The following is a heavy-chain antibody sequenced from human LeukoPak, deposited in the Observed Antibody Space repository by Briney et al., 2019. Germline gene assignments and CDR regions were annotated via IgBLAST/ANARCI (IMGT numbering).Heavy chain of an antibody. J-gene: IGHJ6*03. V-gene: IGHV1-8*03. CDR3: VRGPYCSSTSCSYYYYMDV. D-gene: IGHD2-2*01. CDR2: MNPNSGNT. CDR1: GYIFSSYD. Sequence: ASVKVSCKASGYIFSSYDINCVRQATGQGLEWMGWMNPNSGNTGYAQKFLGRVTITRNTSISTAYMELSSLRSEDTAVYYCVRGPYCSSTSCSYYYYMDVWGKGTTVTVSS.